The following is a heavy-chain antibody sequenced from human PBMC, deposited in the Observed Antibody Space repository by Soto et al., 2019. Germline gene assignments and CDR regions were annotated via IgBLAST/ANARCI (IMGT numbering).Heavy chain of an antibody. J-gene: IGHJ4*02. D-gene: IGHD3-22*01. Sequence: GGSLRLSCAASGFTFSSYSMNWVRQAPGKGLEWVSSISSSSSYIYYADSVKGRFTISRDNAKNSLYLQMNSLRAEDTAVYYCARSGWGYYDRSGYFDYWGQGTLVTVSS. CDR3: ARSGWGYYDRSGYFDY. V-gene: IGHV3-21*01. CDR1: GFTFSSYS. CDR2: ISSSSSYI.